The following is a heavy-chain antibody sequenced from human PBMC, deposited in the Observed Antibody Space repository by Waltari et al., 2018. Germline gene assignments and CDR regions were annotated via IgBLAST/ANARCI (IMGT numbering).Heavy chain of an antibody. V-gene: IGHV2-5*01. CDR3: AHRLWFRGAYNWNDDYFDY. J-gene: IGHJ4*02. D-gene: IGHD1-20*01. Sequence: QITLKESGPTLVKPTQTLTLTCTFSGFSLSTSGVGVGWIRQPPGKALEWLALIYWNDDKRYSPSLKSRLTITKATSKNQVVLTMTNMDPVDTATYYCAHRLWFRGAYNWNDDYFDYWGQGTLVTVSS. CDR1: GFSLSTSGVG. CDR2: IYWNDDK.